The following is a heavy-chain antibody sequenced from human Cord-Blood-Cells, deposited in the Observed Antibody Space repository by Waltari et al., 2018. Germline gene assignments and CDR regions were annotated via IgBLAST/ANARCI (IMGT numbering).Heavy chain of an antibody. CDR1: GGTFSSYA. Sequence: QVQRVQSGAEVKKPGSSVKVSCKASGGTFSSYAISWVRQAPGQGLEWMGRISPIIGIANYAQKFQGRVTITADKSTSTAYMELSRLSCEDTAVYDCARGDSSGWYQPFDIWGQGTMVTVSS. V-gene: IGHV1-69*09. D-gene: IGHD6-19*01. J-gene: IGHJ3*02. CDR2: ISPIIGIA. CDR3: ARGDSSGWYQPFDI.